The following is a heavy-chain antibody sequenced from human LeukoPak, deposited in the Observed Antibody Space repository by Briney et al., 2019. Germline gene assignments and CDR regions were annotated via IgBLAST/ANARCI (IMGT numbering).Heavy chain of an antibody. CDR2: IYTSGST. J-gene: IGHJ4*02. CDR3: ARVIGTETDYYLDY. V-gene: IGHV4-61*02. D-gene: IGHD1-1*01. CDR1: GGSISSGSYY. Sequence: SQTLSLTCTVSGGSISSGSYYWSWIRQPAGKGLEWIGRIYTSGSTNYNPPLKSRVTISVDTSKNQFSLKLSSVTAADTAVYYCARVIGTETDYYLDYWGQGTLVTVSS.